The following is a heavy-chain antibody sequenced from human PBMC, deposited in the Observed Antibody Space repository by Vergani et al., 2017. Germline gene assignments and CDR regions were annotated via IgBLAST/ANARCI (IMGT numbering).Heavy chain of an antibody. V-gene: IGHV4-38-2*02. D-gene: IGHD3-10*01. Sequence: QVQLQESGPGLVKPSETLSLTCAVSGYSISSGYYWGWIRQPPGKGLEWIGSIYHSGSTYYNPSLKSRVTISVDTSKNQFSLKLSSVTAADTAVYYCARDWYRGSGSYSFEHWGQGTLVTVSS. CDR3: ARDWYRGSGSYSFEH. CDR2: IYHSGST. CDR1: GYSISSGYY. J-gene: IGHJ4*02.